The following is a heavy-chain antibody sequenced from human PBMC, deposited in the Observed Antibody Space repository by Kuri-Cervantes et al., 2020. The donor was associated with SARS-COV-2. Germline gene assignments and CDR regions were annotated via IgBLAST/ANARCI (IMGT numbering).Heavy chain of an antibody. V-gene: IGHV3-30-3*02. CDR1: GGTFSSYA. D-gene: IGHD5-12*01. Sequence: SCKSSGGTFSSYAMHWVRQAPGKGLEWVAVISYDGSNKYYADSVKDRFTISRDNSKNTLYLQMNSLRAEDTAVYYCANEASQVDYWGQGTLVTVS. CDR2: ISYDGSNK. J-gene: IGHJ4*02. CDR3: ANEASQVDY.